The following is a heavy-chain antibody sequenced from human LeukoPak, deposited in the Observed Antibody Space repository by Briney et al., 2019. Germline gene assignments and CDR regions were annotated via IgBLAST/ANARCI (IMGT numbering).Heavy chain of an antibody. Sequence: ASVKVSCKASGYTFTGHYMHWVRQPPGQGLECMGRINPNSGGTNYAQKFQGRVTMTRDTSISTAYMELSRLRSDDTAVYYCARVVYYYDSSGYVYWGQGTLVTVSS. CDR2: INPNSGGT. J-gene: IGHJ4*02. D-gene: IGHD3-22*01. CDR3: ARVVYYYDSSGYVY. CDR1: GYTFTGHY. V-gene: IGHV1-2*06.